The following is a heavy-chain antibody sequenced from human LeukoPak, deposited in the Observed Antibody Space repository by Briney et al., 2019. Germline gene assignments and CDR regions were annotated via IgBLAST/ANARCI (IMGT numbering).Heavy chain of an antibody. CDR2: INPNGGGT. CDR3: ARACGTSCYYFDY. D-gene: IGHD2-2*01. Sequence: ASVKVSCKASGYTFTGYYMHWVRQAPGQGLEWMGWINPNGGGTNYAQKFQGRVTMTRDTSISTAYMELSRLRSDDTAVYYCARACGTSCYYFDYWGQETLVTVSS. CDR1: GYTFTGYY. V-gene: IGHV1-2*02. J-gene: IGHJ4*02.